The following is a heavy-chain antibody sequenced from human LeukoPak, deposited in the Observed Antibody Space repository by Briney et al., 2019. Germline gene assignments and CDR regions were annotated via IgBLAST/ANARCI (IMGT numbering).Heavy chain of an antibody. CDR3: AKERDYGPADY. CDR2: LSGSGSST. Sequence: QPGRSLRLSCAASGFTFSSYGMHWVRQAPGKGLEWVSGLSGSGSSTDYADSVKGRFTVSRDNSKNTLFLQMNSLRAEDTAIYYCAKERDYGPADYWGQGTLVTVSS. J-gene: IGHJ4*02. D-gene: IGHD4/OR15-4a*01. V-gene: IGHV3-23*01. CDR1: GFTFSSYG.